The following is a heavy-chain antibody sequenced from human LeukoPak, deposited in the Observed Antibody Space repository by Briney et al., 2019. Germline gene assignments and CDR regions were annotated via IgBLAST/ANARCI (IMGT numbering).Heavy chain of an antibody. CDR1: GGSISSYY. J-gene: IGHJ4*02. CDR2: INHSGST. D-gene: IGHD2-2*01. Sequence: SETLSLTCTVSGGSISSYYWSWIRQPPGKGLEWIGEINHSGSTNYNPSLKSRVTISVDTSKNQFSLKLSSVTAADTAVYYCARKGNQLLGRWGQGTLVTVSS. V-gene: IGHV4-34*01. CDR3: ARKGNQLLGR.